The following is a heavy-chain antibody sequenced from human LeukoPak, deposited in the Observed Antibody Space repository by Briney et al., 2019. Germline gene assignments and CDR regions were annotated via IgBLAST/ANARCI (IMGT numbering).Heavy chain of an antibody. CDR2: IYYSGST. J-gene: IGHJ6*03. V-gene: IGHV4-39*07. Sequence: PSETLSLTCTVSGGSISSSSYYWGWIRQPPGKGLEWIGSIYYSGSTYYNPSLKSRVTISVDTSKNQFSLKLSSVTAADTAVYYCARLLGRAAAGNWNYYYYMDVWGKGTTVTISS. CDR1: GGSISSSSYY. D-gene: IGHD6-13*01. CDR3: ARLLGRAAAGNWNYYYYMDV.